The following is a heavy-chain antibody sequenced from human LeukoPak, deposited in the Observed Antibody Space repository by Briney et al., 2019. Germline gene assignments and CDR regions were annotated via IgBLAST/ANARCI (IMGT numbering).Heavy chain of an antibody. CDR1: GFTFSSYG. CDR3: AKDPGGSPYGGFDY. J-gene: IGHJ4*02. D-gene: IGHD3-16*01. V-gene: IGHV3-30*18. Sequence: GGSLRLSCAASGFTFSSYGMHWVRQAPGKGLEWVAVISYDGSNKYYADSVKGRFTISRDNSKSTLYLQMNSLRAEDTAVYYCAKDPGGSPYGGFDYWGQGTLVTVSS. CDR2: ISYDGSNK.